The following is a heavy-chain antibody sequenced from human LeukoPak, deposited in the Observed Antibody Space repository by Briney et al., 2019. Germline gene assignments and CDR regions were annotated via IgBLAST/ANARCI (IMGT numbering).Heavy chain of an antibody. CDR1: GFTFSSFC. Sequence: GGSLRLSCAASGFTFSSFCMSWVRQAPGKGLEWVANIKEDGSEKYYVDSVKGRFTISRDNAKNSLFLQMNSLKTEDTAVYYCTRHGGRDYYDSTEDAFDIWGQGTMVTVSS. CDR3: TRHGGRDYYDSTEDAFDI. CDR2: IKEDGSEK. D-gene: IGHD3-22*01. V-gene: IGHV3-7*03. J-gene: IGHJ3*02.